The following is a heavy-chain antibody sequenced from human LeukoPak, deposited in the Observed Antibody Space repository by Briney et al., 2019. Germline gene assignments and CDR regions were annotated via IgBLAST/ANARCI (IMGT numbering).Heavy chain of an antibody. J-gene: IGHJ4*02. D-gene: IGHD6-6*01. Sequence: SETLSLTCTVSGGSISSRSYYWGWIRQPPGKGLEWIGKISDSGNTYYSPSLRSRVTISIDMSKNQFSLKLSSVTATDTAVYYCARWGYSSSHYWGQGTLVTVSS. CDR2: ISDSGNT. V-gene: IGHV4-39*01. CDR1: GGSISSRSYY. CDR3: ARWGYSSSHY.